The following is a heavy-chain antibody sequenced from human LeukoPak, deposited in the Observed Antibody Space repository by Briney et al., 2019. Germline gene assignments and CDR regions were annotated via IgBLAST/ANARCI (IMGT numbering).Heavy chain of an antibody. D-gene: IGHD5-18*01. Sequence: SETLSLTCSVSSGSVNSYYWDWVRQPAGRGLEWIGRIYTTGHADYDPSLQSRVTMSVDASQKQFSLNLRSVTAADTAFYFCARHGYTASHFFLDYWSQGTLVTVSS. V-gene: IGHV4-4*07. CDR3: ARHGYTASHFFLDY. CDR2: IYTTGHA. CDR1: SGSVNSYY. J-gene: IGHJ4*02.